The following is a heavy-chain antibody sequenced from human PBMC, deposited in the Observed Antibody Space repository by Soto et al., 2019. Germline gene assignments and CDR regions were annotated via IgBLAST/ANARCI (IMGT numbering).Heavy chain of an antibody. CDR1: GYTFTNYY. Sequence: QVQLVQSGAEVKKPGASVKVSCKASGYTFTNYYILWVRQAPGQGLEWMGVINPSDVSTSYAQRFQGRVTMTRDTSTSPVYMELSSLRSEDTAVYYCARDPDFWGQGTLVTVSS. V-gene: IGHV1-46*01. CDR2: INPSDVST. CDR3: ARDPDF. J-gene: IGHJ4*02.